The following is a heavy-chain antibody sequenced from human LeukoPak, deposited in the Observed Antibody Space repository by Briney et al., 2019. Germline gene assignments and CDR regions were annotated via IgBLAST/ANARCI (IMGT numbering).Heavy chain of an antibody. CDR2: IYDSVST. D-gene: IGHD3-22*01. V-gene: IGHV4-59*01. CDR1: GFTFSSYG. Sequence: GSLRLSCAASGFTFSSYGMSWIRQPPGKGLEWIGYIYDSVSTNYNPSLKSRVTISADTSKNQFSLKLSSVTAPDTAVYYCARDYYDSGGSFNYWGQGILVTVSS. CDR3: ARDYYDSGGSFNY. J-gene: IGHJ4*02.